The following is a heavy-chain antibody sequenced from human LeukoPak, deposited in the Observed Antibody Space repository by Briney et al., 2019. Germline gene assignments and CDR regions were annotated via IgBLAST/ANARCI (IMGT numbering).Heavy chain of an antibody. J-gene: IGHJ4*02. V-gene: IGHV4-34*01. CDR2: INHSGST. Sequence: SETLSLTCAVYGGSFSGYYWSWIRQPPGKGLEWIGEINHSGSTNYNPSLKSRVTISVDTSKNQFSLKLSSVTAADTAVYYCARVQNDYADYWGQGTLVTVSS. CDR3: ARVQNDYADY. CDR1: GGSFSGYY.